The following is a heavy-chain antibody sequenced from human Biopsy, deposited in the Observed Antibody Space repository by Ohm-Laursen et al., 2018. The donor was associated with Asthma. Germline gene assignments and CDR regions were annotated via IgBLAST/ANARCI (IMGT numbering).Heavy chain of an antibody. Sequence: TLSLTWLVSGDAMSTSGSYWGWIRQSPGKGLEWIGSIYYSGRTNYNPSLESRVTISADTSKNHFSLKVTSVTAADTAVYYCARAVSSSSYWYFDLWGRGDLVTVSS. CDR1: GDAMSTSGSY. V-gene: IGHV4-39*02. D-gene: IGHD6-6*01. CDR2: IYYSGRT. CDR3: ARAVSSSSYWYFDL. J-gene: IGHJ2*01.